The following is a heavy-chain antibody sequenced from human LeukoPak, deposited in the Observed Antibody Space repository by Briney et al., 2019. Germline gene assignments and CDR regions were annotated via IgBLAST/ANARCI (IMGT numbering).Heavy chain of an antibody. CDR2: FDPEDGET. J-gene: IGHJ4*02. V-gene: IGHV1-24*01. D-gene: IGHD2-2*01. Sequence: GASVKVSCKVSGYTLTELSMHWVRQAPGKGLEWMGGFDPEDGETIYAQKFQGRVTMTEDTSTDTAYMELSSLRSEDTAVYYCATDPGCSSTSCYSLDYWGQGTLVTVSS. CDR1: GYTLTELS. CDR3: ATDPGCSSTSCYSLDY.